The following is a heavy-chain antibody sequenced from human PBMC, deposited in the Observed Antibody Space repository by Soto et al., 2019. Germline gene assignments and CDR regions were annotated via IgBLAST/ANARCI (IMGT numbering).Heavy chain of an antibody. Sequence: PSETLSLTCSVSGGSVNNGSYFWSWIRQPQRKPMEWIGLIFNSGNFNYNPSLDSRVTMSVDTSKNQFSLRLSSVTAADTAIYYCATRITVFGLLIPPFDPWGQGTQVTVSS. CDR2: IFNSGNF. V-gene: IGHV4-61*01. CDR3: ATRITVFGLLIPPFDP. J-gene: IGHJ5*02. CDR1: GGSVNNGSYF. D-gene: IGHD3-3*01.